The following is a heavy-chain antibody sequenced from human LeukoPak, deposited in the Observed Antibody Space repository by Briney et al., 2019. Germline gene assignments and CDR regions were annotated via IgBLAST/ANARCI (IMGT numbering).Heavy chain of an antibody. V-gene: IGHV1-2*02. Sequence: ASVKVSCKASGYTFTGYYMHWVRQAPGQGLEWMRCINPNSGGTNYAQKFQGRVTMTRDTSISTAYMELSRLRSDDTAVYYCARDSAYCSSISCSSFPNWFEPWGQGTLVTVSS. CDR1: GYTFTGYY. CDR3: ARDSAYCSSISCSSFPNWFEP. D-gene: IGHD2-2*01. J-gene: IGHJ5*02. CDR2: INPNSGGT.